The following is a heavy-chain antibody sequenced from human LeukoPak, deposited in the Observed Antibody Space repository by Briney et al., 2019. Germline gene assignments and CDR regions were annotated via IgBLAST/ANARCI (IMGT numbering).Heavy chain of an antibody. Sequence: PGRSLRLSCAASGFNFNDSGMHWVRQAPGKGLEWVAFVSHEGSSKFYAESVKGRFGISRDNSKSTTYLQMSGLRADDTAVYYCAKTTGGWPRFFDHWGQGTLVAVSS. CDR3: AKTTGGWPRFFDH. D-gene: IGHD6-19*01. V-gene: IGHV3-30*18. J-gene: IGHJ4*02. CDR2: VSHEGSSK. CDR1: GFNFNDSG.